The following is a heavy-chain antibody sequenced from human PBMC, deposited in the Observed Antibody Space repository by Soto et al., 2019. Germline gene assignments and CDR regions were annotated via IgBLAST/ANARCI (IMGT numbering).Heavy chain of an antibody. J-gene: IGHJ3*02. V-gene: IGHV1-3*01. D-gene: IGHD3-22*01. CDR3: ARWVYDSSGSDAFDI. Sequence: GASVNVSCKASGYTFTSYAMHWVRQAPGQRLEWMGWINAGNGNTKYSQKFQGRVTITRDTSASTAYMELSSLRSEDTAVYYCARWVYDSSGSDAFDIWGQGTMVTVSS. CDR2: INAGNGNT. CDR1: GYTFTSYA.